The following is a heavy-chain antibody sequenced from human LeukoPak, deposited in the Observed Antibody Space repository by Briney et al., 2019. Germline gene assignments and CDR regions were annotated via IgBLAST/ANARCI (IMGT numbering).Heavy chain of an antibody. Sequence: SETLSLTCTVSGGSISSGSYYWSWIRQPAGKGLEWIGRIYTSGSTNYNPSLKSRVTISVDTSKNQFSLKLSSVTAADTAVYYCARHGVVGGDGYNFDYWGQGTLVTVSS. J-gene: IGHJ4*02. CDR1: GGSISSGSYY. D-gene: IGHD5-24*01. CDR2: IYTSGST. V-gene: IGHV4-61*02. CDR3: ARHGVVGGDGYNFDY.